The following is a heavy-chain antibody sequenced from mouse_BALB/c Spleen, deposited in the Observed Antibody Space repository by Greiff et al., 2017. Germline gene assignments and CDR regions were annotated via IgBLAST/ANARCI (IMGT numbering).Heavy chain of an antibody. J-gene: IGHJ2*01. CDR3: ARGGTGGYFDY. V-gene: IGHV3-2*02. CDR2: ISYSGST. D-gene: IGHD2-14*01. CDR1: GYSITSDYA. Sequence: EVQLVESGPGLVKPSQSLSLTCTVTGYSITSDYAWNWIRQFPGNKLEWMGYISYSGSTSYNPSLKSRISITRDTSKNQFFLQLNSVTTEDTATYYCARGGTGGYFDYWGQGTTLTVSS.